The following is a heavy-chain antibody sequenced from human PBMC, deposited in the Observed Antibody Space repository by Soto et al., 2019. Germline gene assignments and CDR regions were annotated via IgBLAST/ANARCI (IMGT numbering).Heavy chain of an antibody. D-gene: IGHD2-2*01. J-gene: IGHJ5*02. CDR3: ARGIVVVPAAMKWFDP. V-gene: IGHV1-18*01. CDR2: ISAYNGNT. Sequence: GASVKVSCKASGYTFTSYGISWVRQAPGQGLEWMGWISAYNGNTNYAQKLQGRVTMTTDTSTSTAYMELRSLRSDDTAVYYCARGIVVVPAAMKWFDPWGQGTLVTVSS. CDR1: GYTFTSYG.